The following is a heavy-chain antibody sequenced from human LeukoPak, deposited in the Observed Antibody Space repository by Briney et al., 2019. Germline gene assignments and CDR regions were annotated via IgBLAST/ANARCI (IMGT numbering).Heavy chain of an antibody. V-gene: IGHV3-15*01. CDR1: GFSFTNAW. Sequence: GGSLRLSCVASGFSFTNAWMTWVRQAPGRGLEYVGRIKSQADGGTTDYAAPVKGRFTISRDDSKNMMYLQMDSLKTEDTAVYYCAARALPNCDCPLDFWGQGILVTVSS. J-gene: IGHJ4*02. CDR2: IKSQADGGTT. D-gene: IGHD2-21*02. CDR3: AARALPNCDCPLDF.